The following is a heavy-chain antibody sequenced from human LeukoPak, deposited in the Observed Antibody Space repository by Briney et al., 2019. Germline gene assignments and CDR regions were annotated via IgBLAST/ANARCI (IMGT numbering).Heavy chain of an antibody. D-gene: IGHD2-2*01. CDR1: GGSISSGGYY. CDR3: ARVKLVPAAKTGSYIDP. Sequence: SETLSLTCTVSGGSISSGGYYWSWIRQHPGKGLEWIGYIYYSGSTYYNPSLKSRVTISVDTSKNQFSLKLSSVTAADTAVYYCARVKLVPAAKTGSYIDPWGQGTLVTVSS. CDR2: IYYSGST. V-gene: IGHV4-31*03. J-gene: IGHJ5*02.